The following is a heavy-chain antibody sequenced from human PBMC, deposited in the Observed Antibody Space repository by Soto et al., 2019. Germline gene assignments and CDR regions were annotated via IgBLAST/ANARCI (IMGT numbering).Heavy chain of an antibody. CDR2: IRSKANSYAT. CDR1: GFTFSGSA. V-gene: IGHV3-73*01. D-gene: IGHD2-21*02. CDR3: TRRGTSGVVTAIHDAFDI. J-gene: IGHJ3*02. Sequence: GGSLRLSCAASGFTFSGSAMHWVRQASGKGLEWVGRIRSKANSYATAYAASVKGRFTISRDDSKNTAYLQMNSLKTKDTAVYYCTRRGTSGVVTAIHDAFDIWGQGTMVTVSS.